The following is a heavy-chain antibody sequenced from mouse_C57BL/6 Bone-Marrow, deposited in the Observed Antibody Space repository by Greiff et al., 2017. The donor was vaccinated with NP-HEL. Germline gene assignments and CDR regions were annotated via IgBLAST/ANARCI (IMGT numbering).Heavy chain of an antibody. Sequence: EVQGVESGGDLVKPGGSLKLSCAASGFTFSSYGMSWVRQTPDKRLEWVATISSGGSYTYYPDSVKGRFTISRDNAKNTLYLQMSSLKSEDTAMYYCGSSGTRWYFDVWGTGTTVTVSS. CDR1: GFTFSSYG. V-gene: IGHV5-6*01. D-gene: IGHD1-3*01. CDR3: GSSGTRWYFDV. J-gene: IGHJ1*03. CDR2: ISSGGSYT.